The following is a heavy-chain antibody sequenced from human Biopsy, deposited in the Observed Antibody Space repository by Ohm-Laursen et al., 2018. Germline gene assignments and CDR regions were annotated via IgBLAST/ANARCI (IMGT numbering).Heavy chain of an antibody. V-gene: IGHV1-2*02. D-gene: IGHD3-3*01. CDR2: IYPNSGDT. CDR1: GDAFLDYY. Sequence: ASVKVSCKASGDAFLDYYLHWVRQAPGQGLEWMGSIYPNSGDTDFAQKFQGRVSMTRDTSVSTAYLELSSLRSDDTAIYYCARDLLEWSLPSWGQGTQVTVSS. CDR3: ARDLLEWSLPS. J-gene: IGHJ4*02.